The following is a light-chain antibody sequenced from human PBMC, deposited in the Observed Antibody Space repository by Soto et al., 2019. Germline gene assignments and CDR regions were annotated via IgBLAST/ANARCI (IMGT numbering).Light chain of an antibody. CDR3: QQYHTSPIT. Sequence: IFMSLLPASLPVAPGERASFSCRASQGVSRKLAWYQHKPGQAPRLLISGASIGATGIPARFSGSGSGTEFTLTISSLESEDCAIYYCQQYHTSPITFGGGTKVDIK. J-gene: IGKJ4*01. CDR1: QGVSRK. V-gene: IGKV3-15*01. CDR2: GAS.